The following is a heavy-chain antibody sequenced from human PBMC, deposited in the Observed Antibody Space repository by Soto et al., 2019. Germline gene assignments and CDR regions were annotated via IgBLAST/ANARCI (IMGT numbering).Heavy chain of an antibody. CDR3: AKEDVGGWYYGMDV. J-gene: IGHJ6*02. CDR2: VAYDANDK. V-gene: IGHV3-30*18. D-gene: IGHD3-16*01. CDR1: GFSFTTYG. Sequence: QVQLVESGGGVVQPGRSLRLSCAAFGFSFTTYGIHWVRQPPGKGLEWVAVVAYDANDKWYAESVKGRFTVSRDNSKNTVYLEMNSLRAEDTAVHFCAKEDVGGWYYGMDVWGQGTTVTVSS.